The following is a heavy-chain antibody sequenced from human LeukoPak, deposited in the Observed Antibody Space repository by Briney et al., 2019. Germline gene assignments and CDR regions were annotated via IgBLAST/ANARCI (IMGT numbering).Heavy chain of an antibody. D-gene: IGHD5-18*01. J-gene: IGHJ4*02. CDR2: INHSGST. CDR1: GGSFSGYY. CDR3: ARHGYGFDY. Sequence: PSETLSLTCAVYGGSFSGYYWSWIRQPPGKGLEWIGEINHSGSTNYNPSLKSRVTISVDTSKNQFSLKLSSVTAADTAVYYCARHGYGFDYWGQGTLVTVSS. V-gene: IGHV4-34*01.